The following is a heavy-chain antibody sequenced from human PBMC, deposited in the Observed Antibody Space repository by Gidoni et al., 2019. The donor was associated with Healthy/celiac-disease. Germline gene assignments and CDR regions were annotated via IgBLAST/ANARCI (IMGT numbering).Heavy chain of an antibody. CDR2: IWYDGSNK. CDR3: AREGITMIVFDY. J-gene: IGHJ4*02. CDR1: GSPFSSYG. D-gene: IGHD3-22*01. V-gene: IGHV3-33*01. Sequence: QVQLVESGGGVVQPGRSLRLSCAAYGSPFSSYGMHWVRQAPGKGLEWVAVIWYDGSNKYYADSVKGRFTISRDNSKNTLYLQMNSLRAEDTAVYYCAREGITMIVFDYWGQGTLVTVSS.